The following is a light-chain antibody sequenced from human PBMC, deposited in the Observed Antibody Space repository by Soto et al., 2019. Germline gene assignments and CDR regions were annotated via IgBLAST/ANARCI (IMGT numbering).Light chain of an antibody. Sequence: DIQMTQSPSSLSASIGDRVTISCQASQDIGNFLNWYQQKPGKAPYLLFYDASNLDTGVASRFSGSGSVRDFSFTITSLQPDDVATYFCQQYGSLPITFGPGTRLDIK. V-gene: IGKV1-33*01. CDR1: QDIGNF. CDR2: DAS. J-gene: IGKJ5*01. CDR3: QQYGSLPIT.